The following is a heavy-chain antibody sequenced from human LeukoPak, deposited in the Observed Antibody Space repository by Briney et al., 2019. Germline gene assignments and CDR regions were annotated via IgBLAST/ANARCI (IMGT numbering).Heavy chain of an antibody. CDR1: GGSISSGGYY. Sequence: KASETLSLTCTVSGGSISSGGYYWSWIRQPPGKGLEWIGYIYHSGSTYYNPSLKSRVTISVDTSKNQFSLNLKSVTAADTAVYYCARESGYSSYCLDHWCQGILVTVSS. D-gene: IGHD6-19*01. CDR3: ARESGYSSYCLDH. V-gene: IGHV4-30-2*01. J-gene: IGHJ4*02. CDR2: IYHSGST.